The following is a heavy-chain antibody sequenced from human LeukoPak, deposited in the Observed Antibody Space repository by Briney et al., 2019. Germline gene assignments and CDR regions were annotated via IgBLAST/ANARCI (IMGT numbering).Heavy chain of an antibody. CDR2: IGAYNGDT. V-gene: IGHV1-18*01. D-gene: IGHD6-25*01. J-gene: IGHJ6*03. CDR1: GYTFTGLG. Sequence: ASVKVSCKVSGYTFTGLGISWVRQAPGQGLEWMGWIGAYNGDTNYAQKLKGRVTMTTDTSTSTAYMELRSMRSEDTAVYYSASSSVTIVRSKYYYYDLDVWGKGTTVTVSS. CDR3: ASSSVTIVRSKYYYYDLDV.